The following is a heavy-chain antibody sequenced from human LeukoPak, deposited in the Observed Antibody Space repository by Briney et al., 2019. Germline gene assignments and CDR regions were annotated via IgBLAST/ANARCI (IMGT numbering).Heavy chain of an antibody. J-gene: IGHJ4*02. CDR1: GLSLTTSGVG. V-gene: IGHV2-5*01. Sequence: SGPTLVKPTQTLTLTCSFSGLSLTTSGVGVGWIRQPAGKALEWLALIYWNDDKRYSPSLKSRLTVTKDTSKNLVVLTLTNMDPMDTATYCCAHTSYVGEFCLDYWGQGALVTVSS. CDR2: IYWNDDK. CDR3: AHTSYVGEFCLDY. D-gene: IGHD3-10*01.